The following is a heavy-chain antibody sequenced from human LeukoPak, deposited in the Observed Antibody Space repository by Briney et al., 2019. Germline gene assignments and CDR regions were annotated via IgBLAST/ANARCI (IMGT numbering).Heavy chain of an antibody. D-gene: IGHD2-2*01. CDR2: IIPIFGTA. V-gene: IGHV1-69*05. CDR3: ARSKVIVVVPYYYYYMDV. CDR1: GCTFSSYA. Sequence: ASVKVSCKASGCTFSSYAISWVRQAPGQGLEWMGGIIPIFGTANYAQKFQGRVTITTDESTSTAYLELSSLRSEDTAVYYCARSKVIVVVPYYYYYMDVWGKGTTVTVSS. J-gene: IGHJ6*03.